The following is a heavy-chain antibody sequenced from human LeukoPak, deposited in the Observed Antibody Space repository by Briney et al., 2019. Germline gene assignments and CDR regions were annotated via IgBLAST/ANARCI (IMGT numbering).Heavy chain of an antibody. D-gene: IGHD3-22*01. J-gene: IGHJ6*04. CDR1: GFTFSSYE. Sequence: GGSLRLSCAASGFTFSSYEMNWVRQAPGKGLEWVSYISSSGSNIYYADSVKGRFTISRDNAKNSLYLQMNSLRAEDTAVYYCAELGITMIVGVWGKGTTVTISS. CDR2: ISSSGSNI. CDR3: AELGITMIVGV. V-gene: IGHV3-48*03.